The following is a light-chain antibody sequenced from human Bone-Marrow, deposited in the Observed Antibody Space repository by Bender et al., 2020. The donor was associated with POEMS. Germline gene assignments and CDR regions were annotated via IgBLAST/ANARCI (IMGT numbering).Light chain of an antibody. J-gene: IGLJ1*01. CDR1: NSDVGGYNY. V-gene: IGLV2-11*01. CDR3: CSYAGRTTPYV. CDR2: DVS. Sequence: HSALTQPRSVSGSPGQSVTISCTGTNSDVGGYNYVSWYQQHPGKPPKLMIYDVSNRPSGVANRFSGSKSGNTASPTISGLQAEDEADYYCCSYAGRTTPYVFGSGTKVTVL.